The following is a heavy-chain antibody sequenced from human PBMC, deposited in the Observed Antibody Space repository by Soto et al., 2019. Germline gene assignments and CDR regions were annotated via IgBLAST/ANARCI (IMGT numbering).Heavy chain of an antibody. CDR1: GTSISSSD. J-gene: IGHJ4*02. V-gene: IGHV4-59*08. CDR2: IYHSVST. D-gene: IGHD3-22*01. Sequence: PSETLSLTCTVSGTSISSSDWSWIRQPPGKGLEWIGYIYHSVSTNYNPSLKSRVTISVDTSKNQFSLKLSSVTAADTAVYYCARVGVGPYDSSGYYGGQLDYYFDYWGQGTLVTVSS. CDR3: ARVGVGPYDSSGYYGGQLDYYFDY.